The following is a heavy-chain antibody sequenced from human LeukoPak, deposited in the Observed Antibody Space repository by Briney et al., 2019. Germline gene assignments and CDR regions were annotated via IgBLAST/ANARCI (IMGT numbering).Heavy chain of an antibody. D-gene: IGHD3-10*01. Sequence: SETLSLTCTVSGYSISSGHYWGWIRQPPGKGLEWIGSIYHRGTTYYNPSLKRRVTISVETSENRFSLKVNSLTAADTAVYFCARGSRTGSSPLDYWGQGSRVIVSS. CDR3: ARGSRTGSSPLDY. V-gene: IGHV4-38-2*02. CDR2: IYHRGTT. J-gene: IGHJ4*02. CDR1: GYSISSGHY.